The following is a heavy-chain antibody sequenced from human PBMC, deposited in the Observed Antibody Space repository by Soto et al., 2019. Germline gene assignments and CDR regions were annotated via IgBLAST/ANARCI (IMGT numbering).Heavy chain of an antibody. CDR3: ARTTAYCGGDCYSDY. CDR2: MNPNSGNT. J-gene: IGHJ4*02. D-gene: IGHD2-21*01. Sequence: QVQLVQSGAEVTKPGASVKVSCKTSGYTFSSYDIHWVRQATGQGLEWMGWMNPNSGNTGSAQNFQGRVTMTKSSSLTTAYMELSSLRSEDTAVYYCARTTAYCGGDCYSDYWGQGTLVTVSS. V-gene: IGHV1-8*01. CDR1: GYTFSSYD.